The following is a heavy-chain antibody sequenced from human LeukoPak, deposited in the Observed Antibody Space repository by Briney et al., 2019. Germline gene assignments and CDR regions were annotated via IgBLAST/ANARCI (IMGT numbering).Heavy chain of an antibody. D-gene: IGHD5-18*01. J-gene: IGHJ4*02. CDR2: IHYSGST. V-gene: IGHV4-59*01. CDR3: ARVGYSYGLDY. CDR1: AGSISTYY. Sequence: PSETLSLTCTVSAGSISTYYWSWIRQPPGMGLEWIGYIHYSGSTNYNPSLRSRVSISVDTSKNQFSLKLSSVTAADTTVYYCARVGYSYGLDYWGQGTLVTVSS.